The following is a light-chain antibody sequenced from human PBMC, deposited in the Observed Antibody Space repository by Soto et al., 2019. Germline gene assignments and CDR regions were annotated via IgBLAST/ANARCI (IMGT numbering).Light chain of an antibody. V-gene: IGLV2-14*01. CDR2: DVS. CDR3: SSYRSSSTPVL. CDR1: SSDVGGYSY. J-gene: IGLJ2*01. Sequence: QSVLTQPASVSGSPGQSMTISCTGTSSDVGGYSYVSWYQQHPGKAPKLMIYDVSSRPSGVSNRFSGSKSGNTASLTISGLQAEDEADYYCSSYRSSSTPVLFGGGTKLTVL.